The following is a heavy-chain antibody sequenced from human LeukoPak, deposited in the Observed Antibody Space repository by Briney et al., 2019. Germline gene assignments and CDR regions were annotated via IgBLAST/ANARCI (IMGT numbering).Heavy chain of an antibody. CDR2: IKQDGSEK. J-gene: IGHJ3*02. Sequence: GGSLRLSCAASGFTFSSYWMSWVRQAPGKGLEWVANIKQDGSEKYYVDSAKGRFTISRDNAKNSLYLQMNSLRAEDTAVYYCAREGPGYSYGYVWYNASDIWGQGTMVTVSS. D-gene: IGHD5-18*01. CDR1: GFTFSSYW. V-gene: IGHV3-7*01. CDR3: AREGPGYSYGYVWYNASDI.